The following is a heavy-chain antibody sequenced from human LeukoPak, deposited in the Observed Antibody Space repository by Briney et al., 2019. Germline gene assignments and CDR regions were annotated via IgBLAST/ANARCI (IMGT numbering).Heavy chain of an antibody. CDR1: GYTFTGYY. CDR3: AREGDYYGSGRDWFDP. Sequence: GASVNVFCKASGYTFTGYYMHWVRQAPGQGLEWMGWINPNSGGTNYAQKFQGRVTMTRDTSISTAYMELSRLRSDDTGVYYCAREGDYYGSGRDWFDPWGQGTLVTVSS. J-gene: IGHJ5*02. CDR2: INPNSGGT. V-gene: IGHV1-2*02. D-gene: IGHD3-10*01.